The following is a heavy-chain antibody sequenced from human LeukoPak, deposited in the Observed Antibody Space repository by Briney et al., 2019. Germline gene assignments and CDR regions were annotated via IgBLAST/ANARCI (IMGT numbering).Heavy chain of an antibody. CDR1: GYTFTDYN. V-gene: IGHV1-2*02. D-gene: IGHD1-20*01. CDR2: INPKTGGT. CDR3: ARGDGRSITGTTFSFDY. Sequence: ASVKVSCKTSGYTFTDYNVYWVRQAPEQGLQWMGWINPKTGGTVFAQRFQGRVTMTRDTSISTAYMELSRLRSDDTAVYYCARGDGRSITGTTFSFDYWGQGTLVTVSS. J-gene: IGHJ4*02.